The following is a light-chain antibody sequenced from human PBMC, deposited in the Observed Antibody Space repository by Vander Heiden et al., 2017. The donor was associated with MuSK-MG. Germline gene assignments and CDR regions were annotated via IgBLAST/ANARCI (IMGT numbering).Light chain of an antibody. CDR3: QQYGSSPQT. V-gene: IGKV3-20*01. CDR2: GPS. CDR1: QRVSSSY. Sequence: EIVLTHSPGTLSLSPGERATLSCRASQRVSSSYLAWYQQKPGQAPRLLIYGPSSRATGIPDRFSGSGSGTDFTLTISRLEPEDFAVYYCQQYGSSPQTFGQGTKVEIK. J-gene: IGKJ1*01.